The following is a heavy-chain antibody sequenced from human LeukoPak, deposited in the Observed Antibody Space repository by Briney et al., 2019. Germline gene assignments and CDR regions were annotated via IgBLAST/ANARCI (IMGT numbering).Heavy chain of an antibody. CDR2: IIPIFGTA. D-gene: IGHD6-19*01. V-gene: IGHV1-69*13. CDR1: RYTFTGYY. Sequence: ASVKVSCKASRYTFTGYYMHWVRQAPGQGLEWMGGIIPIFGTANYAQKFQGRVTITADESTSTAYMELSSLRSEDTAVYYCARGGAGIAVAGTREFDYWGQGTLVTVSS. J-gene: IGHJ4*02. CDR3: ARGGAGIAVAGTREFDY.